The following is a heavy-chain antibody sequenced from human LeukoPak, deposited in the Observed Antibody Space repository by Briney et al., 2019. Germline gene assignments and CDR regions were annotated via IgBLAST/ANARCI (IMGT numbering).Heavy chain of an antibody. CDR1: GFTFSSYG. CDR3: TRTYYYDSSGYFY. Sequence: GGSLRLSCAASGFTFSSYGMHWVRQAPGKGLEWVAFIRYDGSNKYYADSVKGRFTISRDDSKSIAYLQMNSLRTEDTAVYYCTRTYYYDSSGYFYWGQGTLVTVSS. J-gene: IGHJ4*02. CDR2: IRYDGSNK. V-gene: IGHV3-30*02. D-gene: IGHD3-22*01.